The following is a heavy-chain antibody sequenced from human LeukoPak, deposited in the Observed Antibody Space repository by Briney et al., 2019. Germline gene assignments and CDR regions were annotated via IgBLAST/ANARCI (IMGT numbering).Heavy chain of an antibody. CDR3: AKNGYYSFDY. CDR1: GFTFSSYS. CDR2: ISHSGSDT. V-gene: IGHV3-21*05. Sequence: GGSLRLSCAASGFTFSSYSMNWVRQAPGKGLEWVSYISHSGSDTYYADSVKGRFTISRDNAKNSLYLQMNSLRAEDTAVYYCAKNGYYSFDYWGQGTLVTVSS. D-gene: IGHD6-13*01. J-gene: IGHJ4*02.